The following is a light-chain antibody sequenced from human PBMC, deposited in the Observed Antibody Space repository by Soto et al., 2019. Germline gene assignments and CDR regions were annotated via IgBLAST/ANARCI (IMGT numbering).Light chain of an antibody. CDR3: QQYNDWPPIT. CDR1: QSVSNN. CDR2: YAS. Sequence: EIMMTQSPVTLSVSPGERATLSCRASQSVSNNLAWYQQKPGQAPRLLIYYASTRATGIPARFSGSGSGTEFTLTISSLQSGDFALYYCQQYNDWPPITFGQGTRLEIK. J-gene: IGKJ5*01. V-gene: IGKV3-15*01.